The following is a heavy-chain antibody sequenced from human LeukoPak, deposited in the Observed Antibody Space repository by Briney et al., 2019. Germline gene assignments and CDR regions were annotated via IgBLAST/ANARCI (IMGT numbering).Heavy chain of an antibody. Sequence: SETLSLTCTVFGGSISSYYWSWIRQPPGRGLEWLGYISYSGSTSYNPSRKSRVTISLGTSRNQFSLKLTSVTAADTAVYYCARQTDPYNWFDPWGQGTLVTVSS. J-gene: IGHJ5*02. V-gene: IGHV4-59*08. CDR1: GGSISSYY. CDR2: ISYSGST. CDR3: ARQTDPYNWFDP.